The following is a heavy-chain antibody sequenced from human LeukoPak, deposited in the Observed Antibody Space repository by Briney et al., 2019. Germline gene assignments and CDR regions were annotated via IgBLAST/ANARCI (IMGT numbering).Heavy chain of an antibody. CDR1: GGSISSSSYY. D-gene: IGHD6-25*01. CDR2: IYHSGST. Sequence: SETLSLTCTVSGGSISSSSYYWGWIRQPPGKGLEWIGYIYHSGSTYYNPSLKSRVTISVDRSKNQFSLKLNSVTAADTAVYYCARASGGAAFDIWGQGTMVTVSS. V-gene: IGHV4-30-2*01. J-gene: IGHJ3*02. CDR3: ARASGGAAFDI.